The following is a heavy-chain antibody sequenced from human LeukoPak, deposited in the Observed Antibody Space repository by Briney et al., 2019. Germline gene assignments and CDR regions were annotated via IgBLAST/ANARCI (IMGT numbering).Heavy chain of an antibody. Sequence: GESLKISCKASGYTFTNYWIAWVRQMPGKGLEWMWVIYPGDSDTRYSPPFQGQVTISADKSITTAYLQWNSLKASDTAMYYCARQTIRGVIASPFDYWGQGTLVTVSS. CDR3: ARQTIRGVIASPFDY. J-gene: IGHJ4*02. CDR2: IYPGDSDT. CDR1: GYTFTNYW. D-gene: IGHD3-10*01. V-gene: IGHV5-51*01.